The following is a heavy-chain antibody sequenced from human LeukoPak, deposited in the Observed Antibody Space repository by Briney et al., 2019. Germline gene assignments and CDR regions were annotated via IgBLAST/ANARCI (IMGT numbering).Heavy chain of an antibody. Sequence: KPSETLSLTCTVSGGSISSSSYYWGWIRQPPGKGLEWIGSIYYSGSTYYNPSLKCRVTISVDTSKNQFSLKVTSVTAADTAVYYCVRHGGGYCSGGSCYVDYWGQGTLVTVSS. V-gene: IGHV4-39*01. CDR3: VRHGGGYCSGGSCYVDY. CDR2: IYYSGST. D-gene: IGHD2-15*01. CDR1: GGSISSSSYY. J-gene: IGHJ4*02.